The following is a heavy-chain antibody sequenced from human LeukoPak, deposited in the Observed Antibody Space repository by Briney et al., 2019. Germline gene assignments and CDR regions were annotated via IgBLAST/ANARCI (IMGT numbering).Heavy chain of an antibody. CDR3: ARGGSSVHYYMDV. CDR1: GSTFDDYG. V-gene: IGHV3-20*04. J-gene: IGHJ6*03. CDR2: INWNGGST. Sequence: GGSLRLSCAASGSTFDDYGMSWVRQAPGKGLEWVSGINWNGGSTGYADSVKGRFTISRDNAKNSLYLQMNSLRAEDTALYYCARGGSSVHYYMDVWGKGTTVTVSS. D-gene: IGHD6-6*01.